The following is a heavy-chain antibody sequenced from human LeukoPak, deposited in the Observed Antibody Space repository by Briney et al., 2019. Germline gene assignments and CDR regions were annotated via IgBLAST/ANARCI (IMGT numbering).Heavy chain of an antibody. D-gene: IGHD3-22*01. CDR2: IWYDGSNR. J-gene: IGHJ4*02. Sequence: GGSLRLSCAASGFSFSRYGMHWVCQAPGKGLEWVAVIWYDGSNRQYVDSVKGRFTISRDNSKNTLYLQMNSLRADDTAVYYCARDFGFSPSSGYSFDYWGQGTLVTVSS. V-gene: IGHV3-33*01. CDR1: GFSFSRYG. CDR3: ARDFGFSPSSGYSFDY.